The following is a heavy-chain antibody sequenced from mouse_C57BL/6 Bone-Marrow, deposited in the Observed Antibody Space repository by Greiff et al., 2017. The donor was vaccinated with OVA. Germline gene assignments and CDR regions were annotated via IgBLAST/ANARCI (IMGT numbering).Heavy chain of an antibody. Sequence: VQLQQSGTVLARPGASVKLSCTASGFNIKDDYMHWVKQRPEQGLEWIGWIDPENGDTEYASKFQGKATITADTSSNTAYLQLSSLTSEDTAVYYCTITTVVATRGFAYWGQGTLVTVSA. V-gene: IGHV14-4*01. CDR3: TITTVVATRGFAY. D-gene: IGHD1-1*01. J-gene: IGHJ3*01. CDR2: IDPENGDT. CDR1: GFNIKDDY.